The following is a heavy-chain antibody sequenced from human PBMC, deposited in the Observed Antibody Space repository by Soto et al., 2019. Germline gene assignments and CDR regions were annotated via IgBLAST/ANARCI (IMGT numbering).Heavy chain of an antibody. Sequence: SGGSLRLSCAASGFTFSSYAMHWVRQAPGKGLEWVAVISYDGSNKYYADSVKGRFTISRDNSKNTLYLQMNSLRAEDTAVYYCARGVVAYFDYWGQGTLVTVSS. D-gene: IGHD3-3*01. CDR3: ARGVVAYFDY. V-gene: IGHV3-30-3*01. CDR1: GFTFSSYA. CDR2: ISYDGSNK. J-gene: IGHJ4*02.